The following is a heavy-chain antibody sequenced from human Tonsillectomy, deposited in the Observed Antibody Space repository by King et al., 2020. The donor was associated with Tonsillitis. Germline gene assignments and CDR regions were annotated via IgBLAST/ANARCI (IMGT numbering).Heavy chain of an antibody. CDR3: ASCAPLHHIWSGYSEGYYYMDV. D-gene: IGHD3-3*02. V-gene: IGHV4-34*01. J-gene: IGHJ6*03. CDR1: GGSFSGYY. CDR2: INHSGST. Sequence: VQLQQWGAGLLKPSETLSLTCAVYGGSFSGYYWSWIRQPPGKGLEWIGEINHSGSTNYNPSLKSRVTISVDTSKNQFSLKLSSVTAADTAVYYCASCAPLHHIWSGYSEGYYYMDVWGKGTTVTVSS.